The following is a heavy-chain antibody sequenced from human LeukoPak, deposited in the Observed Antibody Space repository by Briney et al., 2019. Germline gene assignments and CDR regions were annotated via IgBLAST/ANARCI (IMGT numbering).Heavy chain of an antibody. Sequence: GGSLRLSCAASGFTFSSYWVSWVRQAPGKGLEWVSAISGSGGSTYYADSVKGRFTISRDNSKNTLYLQMNSLRAEDTAVYYCAKAGEDIVVVPAAIFFYWGQGTLVTVSS. CDR2: ISGSGGST. D-gene: IGHD2-2*01. CDR1: GFTFSSYW. V-gene: IGHV3-23*01. CDR3: AKAGEDIVVVPAAIFFY. J-gene: IGHJ4*02.